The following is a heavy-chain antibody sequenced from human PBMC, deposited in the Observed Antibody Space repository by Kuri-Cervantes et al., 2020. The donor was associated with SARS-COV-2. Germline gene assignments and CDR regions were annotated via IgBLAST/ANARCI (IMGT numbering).Heavy chain of an antibody. Sequence: GESLKISCAASGFTFSSYGMHWVRQAPGKGLEWVAFIRYDGSNKYYADSVKGRFTISRDNSKNTLYLQMNSLRAEDTAVYYCANTLVWGVDYRGQGTLVTSPQ. CDR3: ANTLVWGVDY. CDR2: IRYDGSNK. D-gene: IGHD7-27*01. J-gene: IGHJ4*02. CDR1: GFTFSSYG. V-gene: IGHV3-30*02.